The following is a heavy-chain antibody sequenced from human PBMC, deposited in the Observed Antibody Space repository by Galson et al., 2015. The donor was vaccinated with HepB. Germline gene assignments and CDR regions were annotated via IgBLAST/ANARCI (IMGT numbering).Heavy chain of an antibody. J-gene: IGHJ6*03. Sequence: SLRLSCAASGFTVSSNYMSWVRQAPGKGLEWVSVIYSGGSTYYADSVKGRFTISRDNSKNTLYLQMNSLRAEDTAVYYCARDGIYCSSTSCYHLDVWGKGTTVTVSS. CDR3: ARDGIYCSSTSCYHLDV. D-gene: IGHD2-2*01. V-gene: IGHV3-53*01. CDR2: IYSGGST. CDR1: GFTVSSNY.